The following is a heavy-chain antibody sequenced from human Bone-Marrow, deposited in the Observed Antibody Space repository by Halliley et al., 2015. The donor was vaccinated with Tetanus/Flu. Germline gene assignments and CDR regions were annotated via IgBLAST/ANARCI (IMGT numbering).Heavy chain of an antibody. CDR1: GFSFSTYW. CDR2: IKEDGSVQ. Sequence: SLRLSCAASGFSFSTYWMNWVRQAPGKGLEWVANIKEDGSVQRYVDSVKSRFTISRDNAKNSLYLQMNSLRAEDSAVYYCARVRYFGDQSDYWGQGTLVTGSS. J-gene: IGHJ4*02. V-gene: IGHV3-7*01. D-gene: IGHD3-9*01. CDR3: ARVRYFGDQSDY.